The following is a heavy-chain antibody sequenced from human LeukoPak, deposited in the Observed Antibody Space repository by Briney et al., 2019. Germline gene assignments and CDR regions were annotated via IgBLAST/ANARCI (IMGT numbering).Heavy chain of an antibody. CDR1: GGSISSSSYY. V-gene: IGHV3-23*01. Sequence: ETLSLTCTVSGGSISSSSYYWGWIRQPPGKGLEWVSGIGGSGGSTYYADSVKGRLTISRDNSKNTVYLQMNSLRAEDTAVYYCAKSSGDYKTKFDSWGQGTLVTVSS. CDR3: AKSSGDYKTKFDS. D-gene: IGHD4-17*01. J-gene: IGHJ4*02. CDR2: IGGSGGST.